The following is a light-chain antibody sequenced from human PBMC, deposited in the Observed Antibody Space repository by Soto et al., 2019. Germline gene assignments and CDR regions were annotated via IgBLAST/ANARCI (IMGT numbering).Light chain of an antibody. CDR3: SSYPRSSNLV. J-gene: IGLJ7*01. Sequence: QSVLTQPASVSGSPGQSITISCTGTSSDVGGYNYVSWYQQHPGKAPKLMIYEVSNRPSGVSNRFSGSKSGNTASLTISGLQAEDEADYYCSSYPRSSNLVFGTGTQLTVL. CDR2: EVS. CDR1: SSDVGGYNY. V-gene: IGLV2-14*01.